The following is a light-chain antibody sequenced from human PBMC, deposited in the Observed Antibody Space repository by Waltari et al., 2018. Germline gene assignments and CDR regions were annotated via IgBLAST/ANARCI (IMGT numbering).Light chain of an antibody. Sequence: QSALTQPASVSGSPGQSITISCTGSSSDVGTYDYVSWYQHHPGKAPKLIIYGVSNRPSVVAMRVSGSKSGNTASLTISGVQAEDEADYYCSSYTGSSTLVIFGGGTKLTVL. CDR3: SSYTGSSTLVI. CDR1: SSDVGTYDY. CDR2: GVS. V-gene: IGLV2-14*01. J-gene: IGLJ2*01.